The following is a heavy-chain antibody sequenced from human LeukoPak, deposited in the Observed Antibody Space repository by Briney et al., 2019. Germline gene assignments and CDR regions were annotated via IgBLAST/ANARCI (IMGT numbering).Heavy chain of an antibody. CDR1: GGSTSSYY. D-gene: IGHD5-24*01. CDR3: ARSRAGDNFDAFEI. V-gene: IGHV4-59*08. CDR2: IYYSGST. Sequence: SETLSLTCTVSGGSTSSYYWSWIRQPPRKGLEWIGYIYYSGSTQYYPPLKSRVTISVDTSKNQFSLKLSALSAADTAVYYCARSRAGDNFDAFEIWGQGTMVTV. J-gene: IGHJ3*02.